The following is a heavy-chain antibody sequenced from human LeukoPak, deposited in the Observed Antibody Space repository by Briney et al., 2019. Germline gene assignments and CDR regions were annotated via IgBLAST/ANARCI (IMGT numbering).Heavy chain of an antibody. J-gene: IGHJ4*02. CDR2: ISGSGGST. CDR1: GFTFSSYA. D-gene: IGHD6-13*01. CDR3: AKVGSSSWYRGGYYFDY. V-gene: IGHV3-23*01. Sequence: PGGSLRLSCAASGFTFSSYAMSWVRQAPGKGLEWVSAISGSGGSTYYADSVKGRFTISRDNSKNTLYLQMNSLRAEDTAVYYCAKVGSSSWYRGGYYFDYWGQGTLVTVSS.